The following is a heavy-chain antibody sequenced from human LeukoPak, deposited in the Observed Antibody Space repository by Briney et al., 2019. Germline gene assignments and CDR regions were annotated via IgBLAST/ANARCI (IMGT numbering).Heavy chain of an antibody. Sequence: SETLSLTCTVSGGSISSSSYYWGWIRQPPGKGLEWIGSIYYSGSTYYNPSLKSRVTISVDTSKNQFSLKLSSVTAADTAVYYCARDYHYYMDVWGKGTTVTVSS. CDR2: IYYSGST. CDR1: GGSISSSSYY. CDR3: ARDYHYYMDV. J-gene: IGHJ6*03. V-gene: IGHV4-39*07.